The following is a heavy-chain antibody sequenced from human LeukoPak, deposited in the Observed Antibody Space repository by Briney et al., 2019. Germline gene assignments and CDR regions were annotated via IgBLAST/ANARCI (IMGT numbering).Heavy chain of an antibody. D-gene: IGHD2-21*02. CDR2: INPDSGGT. J-gene: IGHJ4*02. CDR1: GYTFIGYY. Sequence: ASVRVSCKASGYTFIGYYMHWVRQAPGQELEWMGWINPDSGGTNYAQKFQGRVTMTSDTSISTAYMELSRLRSDDTAVYYCARDLEICGGDCPIGYWGQGTLVTVSS. CDR3: ARDLEICGGDCPIGY. V-gene: IGHV1-2*02.